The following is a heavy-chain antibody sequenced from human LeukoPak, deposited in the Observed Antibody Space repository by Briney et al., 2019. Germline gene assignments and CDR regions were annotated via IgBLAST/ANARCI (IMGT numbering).Heavy chain of an antibody. D-gene: IGHD1-26*01. V-gene: IGHV4-39*01. CDR3: ARHEELLRNFDY. J-gene: IGHJ4*02. CDR2: IYYSGST. CDR1: GGSISSGDYY. Sequence: PSQTLSLTCTVSGGSISSGDYYWSWIRQPPGKGLEWIGSIYYSGSTYYNPSLKSRVTISVDTSKNQFSLKLSSVTAADTAVYYCARHEELLRNFDYWGQGTLVTVSS.